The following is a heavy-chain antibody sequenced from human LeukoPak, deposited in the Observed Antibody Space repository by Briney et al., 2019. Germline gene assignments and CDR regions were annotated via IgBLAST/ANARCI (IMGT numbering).Heavy chain of an antibody. J-gene: IGHJ3*02. Sequence: PSETLSLTCTVSGGSISSYYWIWIRQPPGKGLEWIGYIYYSGSTNYNPSLKSRVTISVDTSKNQFSLKLSSVTAADTAVYYCARHDGSSGYAFDIWDQGTMVTVSS. CDR3: ARHDGSSGYAFDI. D-gene: IGHD3-22*01. V-gene: IGHV4-59*08. CDR2: IYYSGST. CDR1: GGSISSYY.